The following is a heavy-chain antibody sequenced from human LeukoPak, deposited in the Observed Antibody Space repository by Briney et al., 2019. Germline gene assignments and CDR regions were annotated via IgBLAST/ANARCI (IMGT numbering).Heavy chain of an antibody. CDR1: GYSISSGYY. V-gene: IGHV4-38-2*02. J-gene: IGHJ5*02. Sequence: SETLSLTCTVSGYSISSGYYWGWIRQPPGKGLEWIGNIYHSGSTFYNPSLKSRVTISVDTSKSQFSLKLSSVTAADTAVYYCARGYSSSWYFNWFDPWGQGTLVTVSS. D-gene: IGHD6-13*01. CDR2: IYHSGST. CDR3: ARGYSSSWYFNWFDP.